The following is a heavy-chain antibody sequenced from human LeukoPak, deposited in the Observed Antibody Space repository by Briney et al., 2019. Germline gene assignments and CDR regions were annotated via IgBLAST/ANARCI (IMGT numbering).Heavy chain of an antibody. CDR1: GFTFSIYA. CDR2: ISGSGGST. J-gene: IGHJ2*01. Sequence: GGSLRLSCAASGFTFSIYAMTWVRQAPGKGLEWVSAISGSGGSTYYADSVKGRFTISRDNSKNTLYLQMNSLRAQDTAVYYCAREGRYDSSGYYFYWYFDLWGRGTLVTVSS. CDR3: AREGRYDSSGYYFYWYFDL. V-gene: IGHV3-23*01. D-gene: IGHD3-22*01.